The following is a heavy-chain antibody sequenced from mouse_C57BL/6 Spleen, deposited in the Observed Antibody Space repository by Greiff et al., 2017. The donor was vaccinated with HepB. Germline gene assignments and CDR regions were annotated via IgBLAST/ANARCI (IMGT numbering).Heavy chain of an antibody. CDR1: GYSITSGYY. Sequence: EVKLVESGPGLVKPSQSLSLTCSVTGYSITSGYYWNWIRQFPGNKLEWMGYISYDGSNNYNPSLKNRISITRDTSKNQFFLKLNSVTTEDTATYYCASLLGRDYWGQGPTLTVSS. V-gene: IGHV3-6*01. J-gene: IGHJ2*01. CDR3: ASLLGRDY. D-gene: IGHD4-1*01. CDR2: ISYDGSN.